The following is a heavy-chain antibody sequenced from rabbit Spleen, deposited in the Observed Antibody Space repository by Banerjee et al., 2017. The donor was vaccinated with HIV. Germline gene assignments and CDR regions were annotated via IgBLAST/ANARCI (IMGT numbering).Heavy chain of an antibody. CDR2: IYAGSSGTT. CDR3: ARDPSDGGYDSDL. CDR1: GFTISSYYY. D-gene: IGHD1-1*01. V-gene: IGHV1S45*01. Sequence: QEQLVESGGGLVKPEGSLKLSCTASGFTISSYYYMCWVRQAPGKGLEWIACIYAGSSGTTYYASWAKGRFTISKTSSTTVTLQMTSLTAADTATYFCARDPSDGGYDSDLWGPGTLVTVS. J-gene: IGHJ4*01.